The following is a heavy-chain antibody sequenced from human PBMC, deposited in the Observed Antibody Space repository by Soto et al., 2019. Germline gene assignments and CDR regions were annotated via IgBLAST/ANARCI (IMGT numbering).Heavy chain of an antibody. Sequence: SQTLSLTCAISGDSVSSNSAAWNWIRQSPSRGLEWLGRTYYRSRWYNDYAVSVKSRITVNPDTFKNQFSLQLNSVTPEDTAVYYCARAVWYSTIYYYYMDGWGKGTTVTVSS. CDR2: TYYRSRWYN. D-gene: IGHD6-13*01. CDR3: ARAVWYSTIYYYYMDG. J-gene: IGHJ6*03. V-gene: IGHV6-1*01. CDR1: GDSVSSNSAA.